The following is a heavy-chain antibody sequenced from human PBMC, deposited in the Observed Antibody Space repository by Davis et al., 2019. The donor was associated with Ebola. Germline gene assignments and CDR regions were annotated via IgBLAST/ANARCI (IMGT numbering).Heavy chain of an antibody. V-gene: IGHV3-23*01. CDR2: ISASEGHT. CDR1: GVMFSRYW. J-gene: IGHJ4*02. D-gene: IGHD2-15*01. Sequence: PGGSLRLSCAASGVMFSRYWMIWVRQAPGKGLEWVSTISASEGHTHYSDSVNGRFTISRDNSKDTLYLQMNSLRAEDTATYYCARYCHYTDCSYFDCWGQGTMVAVSS. CDR3: ARYCHYTDCSYFDC.